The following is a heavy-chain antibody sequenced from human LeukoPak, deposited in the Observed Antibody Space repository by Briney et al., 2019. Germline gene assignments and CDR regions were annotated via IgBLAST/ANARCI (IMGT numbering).Heavy chain of an antibody. CDR3: ARHEGGLRTFDY. Sequence: SETLSLTCTVSGGSISSYYWSWIRQPPGKGLEWIGYIYYSGSTNYNPSLKSRVTISVDTSKNQFSLKLSSVTAADTAVYYCARHEGGLRTFDYWGQGTLVTVSS. D-gene: IGHD4-17*01. V-gene: IGHV4-59*08. CDR1: GGSISSYY. J-gene: IGHJ4*02. CDR2: IYYSGST.